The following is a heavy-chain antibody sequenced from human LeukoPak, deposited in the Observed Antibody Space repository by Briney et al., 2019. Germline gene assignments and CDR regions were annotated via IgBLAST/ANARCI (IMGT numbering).Heavy chain of an antibody. CDR1: GGTFSSYA. CDR2: IIPTFGTA. D-gene: IGHD2-21*01. V-gene: IGHV1-69*13. J-gene: IGHJ4*02. Sequence: ASVKVSCKASGGTFSSYAISWVRQAPGQGLEWMGGIIPTFGTANYAQKFQGRVTITADESTSTAYMELSSLRSEDTAVYSCARGPLGDPAHFDYWGQGTLVTVSS. CDR3: ARGPLGDPAHFDY.